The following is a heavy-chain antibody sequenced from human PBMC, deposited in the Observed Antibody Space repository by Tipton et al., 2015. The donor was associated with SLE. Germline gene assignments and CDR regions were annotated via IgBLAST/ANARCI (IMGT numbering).Heavy chain of an antibody. CDR3: ARQRGTWYFDF. CDR1: GFSFRNYW. CDR2: ITSDGSST. V-gene: IGHV3-74*01. J-gene: IGHJ4*02. D-gene: IGHD5-12*01. Sequence: GSLRLSCASSGFSFRNYWMHWVRQAPGKGLVWVSRITSDGSSTTYADSVKGRFTISRDNAKNSFYLQMDSLRGDDTAVYYCARQRGTWYFDFWGPGTLVSVSS.